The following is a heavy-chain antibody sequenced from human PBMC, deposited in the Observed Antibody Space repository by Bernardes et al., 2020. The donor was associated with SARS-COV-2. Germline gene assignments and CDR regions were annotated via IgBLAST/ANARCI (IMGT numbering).Heavy chain of an antibody. CDR3: ARAGGATGLDY. CDR1: GYTFTSND. V-gene: IGHV1-8*01. Sequence: ASVKVSCQASGYTFTSNDNNWVRQDTGQGLEWMRWMNPKSGNTGYAQKFQGRVTMTRNTSISTVSMELSSLRSEDTAVYYCARAGGATGLDYWGQGTLVTVSS. J-gene: IGHJ4*02. CDR2: MNPKSGNT. D-gene: IGHD5-12*01.